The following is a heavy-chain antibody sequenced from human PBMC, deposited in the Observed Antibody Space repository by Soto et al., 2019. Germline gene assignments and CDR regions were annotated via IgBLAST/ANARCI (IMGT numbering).Heavy chain of an antibody. V-gene: IGHV4-59*08. D-gene: IGHD5-12*01. Sequence: SETLSLTCTVSGGSISSYYWSWIRQPPGKGLEWIGYIYYSGSTNYNPSLKSRVTISVDTSKNQFSLKLSSVTAADAAVYYCARSRYSGYDSLDYWGQGTLVTVSS. CDR1: GGSISSYY. J-gene: IGHJ4*02. CDR2: IYYSGST. CDR3: ARSRYSGYDSLDY.